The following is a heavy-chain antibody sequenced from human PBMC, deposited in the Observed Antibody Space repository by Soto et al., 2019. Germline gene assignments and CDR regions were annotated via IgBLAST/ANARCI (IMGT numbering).Heavy chain of an antibody. D-gene: IGHD2-15*01. CDR1: GDSVSSNSVT. J-gene: IGHJ4*02. CDR3: ARLIGNSWFIG. Sequence: QVQLQQSGPGLVKPSQTLSLTCAISGDSVSSNSVTWNWIRQSPSSGLEWLGRTSFRSKWYSDYAESVKSRIVIDPDTSRNQFSLQLNSVTPDDTAVYYCARLIGNSWFIGWGQGSLVTVSS. CDR2: TSFRSKWYS. V-gene: IGHV6-1*01.